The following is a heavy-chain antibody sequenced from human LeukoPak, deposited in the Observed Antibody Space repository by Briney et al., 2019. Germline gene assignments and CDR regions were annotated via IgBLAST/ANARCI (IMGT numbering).Heavy chain of an antibody. J-gene: IGHJ6*03. D-gene: IGHD4-23*01. V-gene: IGHV3-23*01. CDR1: GFTFSSYS. CDR2: ISGSGGST. Sequence: GGSLRLSCAASGFTFSSYSMNWVRQAPGKGLEWVSAISGSGGSTYYTDSVKGRFTISRDNSKNTLYLQMNSLRAEDTAVYYCAKSVGGGNFYYYYYYMDVWGKGTTVTVSS. CDR3: AKSVGGGNFYYYYYYMDV.